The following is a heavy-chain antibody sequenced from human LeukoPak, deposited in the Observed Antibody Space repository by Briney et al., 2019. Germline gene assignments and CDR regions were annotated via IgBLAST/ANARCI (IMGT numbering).Heavy chain of an antibody. CDR3: ARGSYMDV. Sequence: SETLSLTCTVSGGSIRRHYWSWIRQPPGKGLEWIGFIYYSGSTDYNPSLKNRVTISVDTSKNQVSLKVSSVTAADTAVYYCARGSYMDVWGKGTTVTVSS. J-gene: IGHJ6*03. CDR2: IYYSGST. CDR1: GGSIRRHY. V-gene: IGHV4-59*11.